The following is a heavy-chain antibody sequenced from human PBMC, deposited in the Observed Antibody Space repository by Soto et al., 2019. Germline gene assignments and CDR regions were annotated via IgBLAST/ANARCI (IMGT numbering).Heavy chain of an antibody. CDR2: IYWDDDK. V-gene: IGHV2-5*02. Sequence: SGPTLVNPTETLTLTCTFSGFSLSTSGVGVGWIRQPPGKALEWLALIYWDDDKRYKTSLKTRLTITKDTSKNQVVLTMTNMDPVDTATYSCPYRGLGVSGNGYGCFDSWGQGTLVTVSS. CDR1: GFSLSTSGVG. J-gene: IGHJ4*02. CDR3: PYRGLGVSGNGYGCFDS. D-gene: IGHD2-8*02.